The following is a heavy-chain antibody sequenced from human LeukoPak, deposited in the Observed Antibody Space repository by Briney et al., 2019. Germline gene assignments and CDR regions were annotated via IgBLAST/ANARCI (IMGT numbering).Heavy chain of an antibody. V-gene: IGHV3-74*01. Sequence: GGSLRLSCAASGFTFSSYWMHWVRQAPGKGLVWVSHINSDGSSTSYADSVKGRFTISRDNAKNTLYLQMNSLRAEDTALYYCASGGYCSSTSCYRRRGYAFDIWGQGTMVTVSS. CDR2: INSDGSST. D-gene: IGHD2-2*01. J-gene: IGHJ3*02. CDR3: ASGGYCSSTSCYRRRGYAFDI. CDR1: GFTFSSYW.